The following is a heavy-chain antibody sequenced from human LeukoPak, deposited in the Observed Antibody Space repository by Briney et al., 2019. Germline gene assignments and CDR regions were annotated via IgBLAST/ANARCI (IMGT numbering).Heavy chain of an antibody. V-gene: IGHV3-23*01. J-gene: IGHJ6*02. Sequence: GGSLRLSCAASGLTFSSYGMSWVRQAPGKGLEWVSDISGSGRATNYADSVKGRFTVSRDRSKNTVDLQMDSLSAEDTAVYYCVKLGALIKNGMDVWGQGTTVTVSS. D-gene: IGHD3-16*01. CDR2: ISGSGRAT. CDR3: VKLGALIKNGMDV. CDR1: GLTFSSYG.